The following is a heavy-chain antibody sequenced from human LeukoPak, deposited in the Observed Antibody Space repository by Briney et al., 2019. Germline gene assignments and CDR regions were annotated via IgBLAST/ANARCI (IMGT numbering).Heavy chain of an antibody. CDR3: AKVDTTGTTARPHYYYYYYMDV. D-gene: IGHD1-1*01. V-gene: IGHV3-21*01. J-gene: IGHJ6*03. CDR1: GFTVSSDY. Sequence: GGSLRLSCAATGFTVSSDYMSWVRQAPGKGLEWVSSISGSSSYIYYADSVKGRFTISRDNSKNTLYLQMNSLRAEDTAVYYCAKVDTTGTTARPHYYYYYYMDVWGKGTTVTISS. CDR2: ISGSSSYI.